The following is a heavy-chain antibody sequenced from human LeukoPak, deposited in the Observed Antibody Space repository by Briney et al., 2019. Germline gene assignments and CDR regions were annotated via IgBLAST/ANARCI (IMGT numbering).Heavy chain of an antibody. CDR3: VNTVFRGVITIDY. V-gene: IGHV1-2*02. CDR1: GYTFTGYY. CDR2: INPNSGGT. Sequence: ASVKVSCKASGYTFTGYYIHWVRQAPGQGLEWMGWINPNSGGTNYAQKFQGRVTMTRDTSISTAYMELNRLRSDDTAVYYCVNTVFRGVITIDYWGHGTLVTVSS. J-gene: IGHJ4*01. D-gene: IGHD3-10*01.